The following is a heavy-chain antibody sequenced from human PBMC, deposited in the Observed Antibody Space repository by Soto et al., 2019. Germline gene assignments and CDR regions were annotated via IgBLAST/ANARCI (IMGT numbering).Heavy chain of an antibody. J-gene: IGHJ6*02. CDR2: ITWNGGNK. CDR3: ARETLSFGSALDV. V-gene: IGHV3-43*01. D-gene: IGHD3-3*01. Sequence: PGGSLRLSCAASGFRFDDYNMHWVRQAPGKGLEWVSLITWNGGNKYYEDSVKGRFTISRDGTTQSVSLQMTSLKREDTGVYYCARETLSFGSALDVWGQGTTVTAP. CDR1: GFRFDDYN.